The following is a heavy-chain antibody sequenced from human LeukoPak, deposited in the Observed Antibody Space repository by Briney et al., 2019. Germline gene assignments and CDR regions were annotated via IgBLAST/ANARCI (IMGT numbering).Heavy chain of an antibody. CDR2: INSDGSTT. Sequence: GGSLRLSCAASGFTFSSYWMHWVRQAPGKGLVWVSLINSDGSTTTYADSVKGRFTISRDNAKNTLYLQMNSLRAEDTAVYYCATRRYFDWVPNDWGQGTLVTVSS. CDR3: ATRRYFDWVPND. V-gene: IGHV3-74*01. CDR1: GFTFSSYW. J-gene: IGHJ4*02. D-gene: IGHD3-9*01.